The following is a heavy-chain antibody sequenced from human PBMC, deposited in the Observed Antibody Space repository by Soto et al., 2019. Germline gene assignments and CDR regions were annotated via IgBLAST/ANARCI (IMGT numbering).Heavy chain of an antibody. CDR2: IYYSGST. J-gene: IGHJ3*02. D-gene: IGHD5-18*01. CDR1: GGSISSYY. Sequence: KQSQTLSLTCTVSGGSISSYYWSWIRQPPGKGLEWIGYIYYSGSTNYNPSLKSRVTISVDTSKNQFSLKLSSVTAADTAVYYCARGRGYSYGDAFDIWGQGTMVTVSS. CDR3: ARGRGYSYGDAFDI. V-gene: IGHV4-59*08.